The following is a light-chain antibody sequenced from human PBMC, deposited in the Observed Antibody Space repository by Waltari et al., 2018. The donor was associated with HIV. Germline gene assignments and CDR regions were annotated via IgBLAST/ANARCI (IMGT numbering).Light chain of an antibody. V-gene: IGLV2-14*01. CDR3: SSYTSSATGVL. CDR2: EVT. CDR1: SSDIVGYTF. J-gene: IGLJ2*01. Sequence: QSALTQPASVSGSPGQSITISCTGTSSDIVGYTFLSWYQQHPGRAPRLMIYEVTSRPSGVSNRFSGSRSGNTASLTISGLQAEDEADYYCSSYTSSATGVLFGGGTTLTVL.